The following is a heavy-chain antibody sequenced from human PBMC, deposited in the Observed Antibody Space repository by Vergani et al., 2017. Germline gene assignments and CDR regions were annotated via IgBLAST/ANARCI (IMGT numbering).Heavy chain of an antibody. CDR3: ARDRRDFWSGYDAEPGMDV. V-gene: IGHV3-21*01. CDR1: GFTFSSYS. J-gene: IGHJ6*02. CDR2: ISSSSSYI. D-gene: IGHD3-3*01. Sequence: EVQLVESGGGLVKPGGSLRLSCAASGFTFSSYSMNWVRQAPGKGLEWVSSISSSSSYIYYADSVKGRFTISRDNAKNSLYLQMNSLRAEDTAVYYCARDRRDFWSGYDAEPGMDVWGQGTTVTVSS.